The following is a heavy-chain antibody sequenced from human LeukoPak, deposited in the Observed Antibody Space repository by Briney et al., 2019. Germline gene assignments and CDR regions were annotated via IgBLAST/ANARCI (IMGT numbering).Heavy chain of an antibody. V-gene: IGHV3-7*01. CDR1: GFTFSSYW. CDR3: ARVPRGGSYHPFDY. CDR2: IKQDGSEK. D-gene: IGHD1-26*01. J-gene: IGHJ4*02. Sequence: GGSLRLSCAASGFTFSSYWMSWVRQAPGKGLEWVANIKQDGSEKYYVDSVKGRFTISRDNAKNSLYLQMNSLRAEDTAVYYCARVPRGGSYHPFDYWGQGTLVTVSS.